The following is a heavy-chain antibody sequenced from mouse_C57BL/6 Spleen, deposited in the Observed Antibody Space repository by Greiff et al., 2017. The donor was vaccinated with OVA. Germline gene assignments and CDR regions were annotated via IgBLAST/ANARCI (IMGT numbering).Heavy chain of an antibody. D-gene: IGHD2-4*01. Sequence: VQLQQPGAELVRPGSSVKLSCKASGYTFTSYWMDWVKQRPGQGLEWIGNIYPSDSETHYNLKFKDKATLTVDKSSSTAYMQISSLTTEDAAVYNCARNDYGFDYWGQGTTLTVSS. V-gene: IGHV1-61*01. CDR1: GYTFTSYW. CDR2: IYPSDSET. J-gene: IGHJ2*01. CDR3: ARNDYGFDY.